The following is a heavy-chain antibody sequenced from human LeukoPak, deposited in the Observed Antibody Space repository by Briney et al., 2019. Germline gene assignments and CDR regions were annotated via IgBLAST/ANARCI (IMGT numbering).Heavy chain of an antibody. Sequence: ASVKVSCKASGYTFTGYYMHWVRQAPGQGLEWMGWINPNSGGTNYAQKFQGRVTMTRDTSISTAYMELSRLRSDDTAVYYCARGDAIFGVVITRWFDPWGQGTLVTVS. J-gene: IGHJ5*02. CDR2: INPNSGGT. D-gene: IGHD3-3*01. V-gene: IGHV1-2*02. CDR3: ARGDAIFGVVITRWFDP. CDR1: GYTFTGYY.